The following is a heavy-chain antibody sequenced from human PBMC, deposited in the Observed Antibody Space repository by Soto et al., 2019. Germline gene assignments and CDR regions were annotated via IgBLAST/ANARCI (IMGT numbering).Heavy chain of an antibody. V-gene: IGHV1-24*01. CDR1: GYTLTELS. CDR3: ARGFRGGDADWFDP. D-gene: IGHD2-21*02. J-gene: IGHJ5*02. CDR2: FDPEDGET. Sequence: ASVKGSCKVAGYTLTELSVHWVRQAPGKGLEWMGGFDPEDGETIYAQKFQGRVTMTEDTSTDTAYMELSSLRSEDTAVYYCARGFRGGDADWFDPWGQGALVTVS.